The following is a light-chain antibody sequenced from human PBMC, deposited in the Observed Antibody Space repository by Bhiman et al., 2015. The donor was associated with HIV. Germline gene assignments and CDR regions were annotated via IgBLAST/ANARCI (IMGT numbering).Light chain of an antibody. CDR3: SSYTRSTTLRV. Sequence: QTVVTQPPSMSGTPGQRVSISCSGSSSNIGSNTVNWYQRLPGTAPKLLIYRSNLRPSGVPDRFSGSKSGTSASLTISGLQAEDEADYYCSSYTRSTTLRVFGGGTKLTVL. CDR1: SSNIGSNT. J-gene: IGLJ2*01. V-gene: IGLV1-44*01. CDR2: RSN.